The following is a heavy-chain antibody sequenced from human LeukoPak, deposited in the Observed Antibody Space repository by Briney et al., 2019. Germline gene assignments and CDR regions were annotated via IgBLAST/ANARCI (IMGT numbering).Heavy chain of an antibody. CDR3: ASTPNGVAAIYFDY. V-gene: IGHV3-30*04. J-gene: IGHJ4*02. D-gene: IGHD2-15*01. CDR2: ISYDGSNK. Sequence: GRSLRLSCAGSGFIFSNYAMHWVLQAPGKGLEWVAVISYDGSNKYYADSVKGRFTISRDNAKNTLYLQMNSLRAGDTAVYYCASTPNGVAAIYFDYWGQGTLVTVSS. CDR1: GFIFSNYA.